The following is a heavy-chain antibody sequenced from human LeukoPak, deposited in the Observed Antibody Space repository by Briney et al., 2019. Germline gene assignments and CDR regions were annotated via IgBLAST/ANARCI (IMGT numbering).Heavy chain of an antibody. J-gene: IGHJ4*02. Sequence: SETLSLTCTVSGGSISSSGYYWGWIRQPPGKGLEWIGSIYYSGSTYYNPSLKSRVTISVDTSKNQFSLKLSSVTAADTAAYYCARHAVVTALYYFDYWGQGTLVTVSS. CDR2: IYYSGST. V-gene: IGHV4-39*01. D-gene: IGHD2-21*02. CDR1: GGSISSSGYY. CDR3: ARHAVVTALYYFDY.